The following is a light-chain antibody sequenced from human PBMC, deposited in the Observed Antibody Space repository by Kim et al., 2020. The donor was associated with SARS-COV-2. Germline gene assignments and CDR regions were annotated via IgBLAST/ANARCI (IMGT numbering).Light chain of an antibody. CDR2: QDK. J-gene: IGLJ1*01. Sequence: PGQTARITNSGDKLGDTLVSWYQQKPGQSPVVVIYQDKQRPSGIPERFSGSNSGNTATLTISGTQAMDEADYYCQAWDSSTHNYVFGAGTKVTVL. V-gene: IGLV3-1*01. CDR3: QAWDSSTHNYV. CDR1: KLGDTL.